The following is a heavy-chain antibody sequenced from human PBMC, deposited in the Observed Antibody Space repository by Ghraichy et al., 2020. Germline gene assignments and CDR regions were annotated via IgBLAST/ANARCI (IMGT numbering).Heavy chain of an antibody. J-gene: IGHJ5*02. CDR3: AKSYATGTVFWIDP. D-gene: IGHD2-2*01. V-gene: IGHV3-48*02. CDR1: GFTFSSYS. Sequence: GESLNISCAASGFTFSSYSMNWVRQAPGKGLEWVSYISSSSSTIYYADSVKGRFTISRDNAKNSLYLQMNSLRDEDTAVYYCAKSYATGTVFWIDPWGQGTLVTVSS. CDR2: ISSSSSTI.